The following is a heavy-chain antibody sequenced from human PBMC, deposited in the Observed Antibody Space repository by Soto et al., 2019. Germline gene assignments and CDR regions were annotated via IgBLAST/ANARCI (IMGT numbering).Heavy chain of an antibody. Sequence: SETLSLTCTVSGGSISSGGYSRNWIRQAPGKGLEWIGYIYHSGYTLYNPSLKGRVTISVDKSKNHFSLNLTSVTAADTAVYYCARGTSLGGIVVVPAAIDGLSGYDTGLGYFDYWGQGTLVTVSS. D-gene: IGHD2-2*01. J-gene: IGHJ4*02. V-gene: IGHV4-30-2*01. CDR1: GGSISSGGYS. CDR3: ARGTSLGGIVVVPAAIDGLSGYDTGLGYFDY. CDR2: IYHSGYT.